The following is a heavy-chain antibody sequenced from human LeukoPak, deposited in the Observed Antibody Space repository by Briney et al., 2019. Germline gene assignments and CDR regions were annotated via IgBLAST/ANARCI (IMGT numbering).Heavy chain of an antibody. CDR2: IYYSGST. CDR1: GGSISSHY. V-gene: IGHV4-59*11. CDR3: ARSRGNSGDYFDY. Sequence: SETLSLTCTVSGGSISSHYWSWIRQPPGKGLEWIGYIYYSGSTNYNPSLKSRVTISVDTSKNQLSLKLSSVTAADTAVYYCARSRGNSGDYFDYWGQGTLVTVSS. J-gene: IGHJ4*02. D-gene: IGHD1-7*01.